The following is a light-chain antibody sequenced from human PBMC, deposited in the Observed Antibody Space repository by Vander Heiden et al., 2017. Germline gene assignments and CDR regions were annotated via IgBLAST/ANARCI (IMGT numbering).Light chain of an antibody. CDR1: SRDVGAYNY. CDR3: SSYTTTSPYV. Sequence: QSVLTQPASVSGSPGQSIPIPCTGTSRDVGAYNYVSWYQQHPGKAPKLMIYDVNNRPSGVSNRFSGSKSGNTASLTISGLQAEDEADYYCSSYTTTSPYVFGTGTKVTVL. V-gene: IGLV2-14*01. J-gene: IGLJ1*01. CDR2: DVN.